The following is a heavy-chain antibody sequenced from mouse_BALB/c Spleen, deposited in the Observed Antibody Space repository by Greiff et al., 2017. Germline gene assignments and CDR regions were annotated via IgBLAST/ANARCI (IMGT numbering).Heavy chain of an antibody. V-gene: IGHV3-2*02. Sequence: EVKLQESGPGLVKPSQSLSLTCTVTGYSITSDYAWNWIRQFPGNKLEWMGYISYSGSTSYNPSLKSRISITRDTSKNQFFLQLNSVTTEDTATYYCAPHRYAYYYAMDYWGQGTSVTVSS. CDR3: APHRYAYYYAMDY. J-gene: IGHJ4*01. D-gene: IGHD2-14*01. CDR1: GYSITSDYA. CDR2: ISYSGST.